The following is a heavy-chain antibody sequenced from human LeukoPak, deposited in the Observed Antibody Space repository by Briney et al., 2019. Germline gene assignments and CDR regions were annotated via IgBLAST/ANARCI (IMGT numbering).Heavy chain of an antibody. CDR1: GFTVSSNY. D-gene: IGHD3-16*02. Sequence: GGSLRLSCAASGFTVSSNYMSWVRQAPGKGLEWVSVIYSGGSTYYADSVKGRFTISRHNSKNTLYLQMNSLRAEDTAVYYCAKQLSRSSYYFDYWGQGTLVTVSS. V-gene: IGHV3-53*04. CDR2: IYSGGST. J-gene: IGHJ4*02. CDR3: AKQLSRSSYYFDY.